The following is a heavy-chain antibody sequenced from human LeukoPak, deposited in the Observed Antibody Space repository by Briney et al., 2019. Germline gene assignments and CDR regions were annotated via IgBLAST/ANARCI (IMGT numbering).Heavy chain of an antibody. D-gene: IGHD3-22*01. CDR3: ARLHNYYNSSGLVY. J-gene: IGHJ4*02. CDR2: IYHSGST. V-gene: IGHV4-34*01. Sequence: SETLSLTCAVYGGSFSGYYWSWIRQPPGKGLEWIGEIYHSGSTNYNPSLKSRVTISVDTSKNQFSLKLGSVTAADTAVYYCARLHNYYNSSGLVYWGQGTLVTVSS. CDR1: GGSFSGYY.